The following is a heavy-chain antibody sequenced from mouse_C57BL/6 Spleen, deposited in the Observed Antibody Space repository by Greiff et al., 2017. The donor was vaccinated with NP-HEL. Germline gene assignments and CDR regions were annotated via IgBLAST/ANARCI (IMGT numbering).Heavy chain of an antibody. CDR2: ISDGGSYN. CDR3: AREWDYSYYFDY. V-gene: IGHV5-4*01. D-gene: IGHD1-1*01. J-gene: IGHJ2*01. Sequence: EVKLLESGGGLVKSGGSLKLSCAASGFTFSSYAMSWVRQTPEKWLEWVATISDGGSYNYYPDNVKGRFTIARDNAKNNLYLHMSHLKSEDTAMYNCAREWDYSYYFDYWNKGTTLTVSP. CDR1: GFTFSSYA.